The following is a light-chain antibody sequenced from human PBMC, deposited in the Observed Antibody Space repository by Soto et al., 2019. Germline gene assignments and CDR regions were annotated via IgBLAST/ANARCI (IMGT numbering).Light chain of an antibody. Sequence: QSVLTQPPSASGTPGQRVTISCSGSSSNIGSNTVNWYQQLPGTATKLLIYSNNQRPPGVPDRFSGSKSGTSASLAISGLQSEDEDDYYCAAWADSLNGWVFGGGTKLTVL. CDR3: AAWADSLNGWV. CDR2: SNN. J-gene: IGLJ3*02. CDR1: SSNIGSNT. V-gene: IGLV1-44*01.